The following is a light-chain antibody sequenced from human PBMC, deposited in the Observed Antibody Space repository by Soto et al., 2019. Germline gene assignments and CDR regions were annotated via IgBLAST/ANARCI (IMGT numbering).Light chain of an antibody. J-gene: IGLJ3*02. CDR2: DVT. CDR1: SSDVGGYNY. CDR3: SSYASTSTPVM. V-gene: IGLV2-14*03. Sequence: QSALTQPASVSGSPGQSITISCTGTSSDVGGYNYVSWYQHYPGKAPKLMIYDVTNRPSGVSNRFSGSKSGNTASLTISGLQAEDEADYFCSSYASTSTPVMFGGGTKLTVL.